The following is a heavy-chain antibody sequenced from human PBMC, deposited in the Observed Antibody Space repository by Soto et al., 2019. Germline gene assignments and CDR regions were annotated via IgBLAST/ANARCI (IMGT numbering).Heavy chain of an antibody. V-gene: IGHV1-69*01. D-gene: IGHD1-20*01. CDR1: GGTFSGYA. CDR2: IIPLLGIT. J-gene: IGHJ1*01. CDR3: ARDPRSITGTTSSEDFQH. Sequence: QAQLMQSGAEVKKPGSSVKVSCKASGGTFSGYAINWVRQAPGQGLEWMGGIIPLLGITDHGQKFQGRITIAADESTGTAYMDLRGLRSEGTAVYYCARDPRSITGTTSSEDFQHWGQGNLVSVSS.